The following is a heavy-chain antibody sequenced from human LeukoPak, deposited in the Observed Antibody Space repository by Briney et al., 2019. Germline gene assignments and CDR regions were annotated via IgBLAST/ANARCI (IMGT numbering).Heavy chain of an antibody. V-gene: IGHV4-38-2*02. CDR1: SFSISTGYY. J-gene: IGHJ4*02. CDR3: ARDQGRYASAYQDY. D-gene: IGHD3-16*01. Sequence: SETLSLTCTVPSFSISTGYYWGWIRQPPGKGLEWIGSISHNGISYYNPSLKSRVTISVDTSRNRFSLKLTSVTAADTAVYYCARDQGRYASAYQDYWGQGTLVTVSS. CDR2: ISHNGIS.